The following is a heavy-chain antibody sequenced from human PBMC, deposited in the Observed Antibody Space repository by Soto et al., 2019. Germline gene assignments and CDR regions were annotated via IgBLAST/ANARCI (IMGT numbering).Heavy chain of an antibody. D-gene: IGHD1-7*01. J-gene: IGHJ4*02. V-gene: IGHV2-5*08. CDR1: GGSISSGDYY. Sequence: TLSLTCTVSGGSISSGDYYWSWIRQPPGKALEWLALIYWDDDKRYRPSLKSRLTVTKDTSKNQVVLTMTNMDPVDTATYYCAHTSLYNWNYPNWGQGTLVTVSS. CDR3: AHTSLYNWNYPN. CDR2: IYWDDDK.